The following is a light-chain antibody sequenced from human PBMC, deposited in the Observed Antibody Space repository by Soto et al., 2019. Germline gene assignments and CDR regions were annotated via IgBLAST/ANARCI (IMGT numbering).Light chain of an antibody. CDR1: SGDIGTYNL. Sequence: QSALTQPASVSGSPGQSITISCTGTSGDIGTYNLVSWYQQHPGRAPKLMIFEGNKRPSGVSNRFSGSKSGNTASLTISGLQDEDAADYHCCYYAGSSPVICGGGTKLTVL. CDR2: EGN. J-gene: IGLJ2*01. CDR3: CYYAGSSPVI. V-gene: IGLV2-23*01.